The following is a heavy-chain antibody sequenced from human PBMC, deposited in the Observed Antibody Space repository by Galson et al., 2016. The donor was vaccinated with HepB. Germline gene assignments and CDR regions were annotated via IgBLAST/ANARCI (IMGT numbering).Heavy chain of an antibody. CDR3: ARGLYCTSTTCYRHPFDY. CDR2: IYHSGST. J-gene: IGHJ4*02. D-gene: IGHD2-2*01. CDR1: GGSFTGYY. Sequence: SETLSLTCAVYGGSFTGYYWSWIRQPPGKGLEWIGDIYHSGSTNYNPSLKSRVTISVDTSKNQFSLKLTSVTAADTAVYYCARGLYCTSTTCYRHPFDYWGQGTLVTVSS. V-gene: IGHV4-34*01.